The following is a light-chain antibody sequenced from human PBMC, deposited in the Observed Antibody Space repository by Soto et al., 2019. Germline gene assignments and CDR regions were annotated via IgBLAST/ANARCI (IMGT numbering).Light chain of an antibody. J-gene: IGKJ2*01. V-gene: IGKV1-12*01. CDR3: QQANTFPYT. Sequence: DIQMTQSPSSVSASVGDRVTITCRASQDISFWLAWYQQKPGKVPKLLIHAASNLQSGVPSRFSGSRSGTLFTLTISSLQPEDFATYYCQQANTFPYTFGRGTKLEIK. CDR2: AAS. CDR1: QDISFW.